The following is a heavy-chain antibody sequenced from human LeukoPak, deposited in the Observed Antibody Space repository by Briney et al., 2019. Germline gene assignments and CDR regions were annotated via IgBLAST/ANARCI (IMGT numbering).Heavy chain of an antibody. Sequence: GGSLRLSCVASGFTFSSYSMNWVRQAPGKGLEWVSFISSSSSYIYYADSVKGRFTMSRDNAKNSLYLQMNSLRAEDTAVYYCASRDSSGYSIDYWGQGTLVTVSS. CDR3: ASRDSSGYSIDY. CDR1: GFTFSSYS. CDR2: ISSSSSYI. V-gene: IGHV3-21*01. J-gene: IGHJ4*02. D-gene: IGHD3-22*01.